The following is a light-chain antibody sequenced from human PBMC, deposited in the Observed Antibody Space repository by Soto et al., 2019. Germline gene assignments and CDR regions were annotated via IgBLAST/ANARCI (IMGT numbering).Light chain of an antibody. CDR2: AAS. V-gene: IGKV1-39*01. J-gene: IGKJ3*01. CDR3: QQSYSTPQGFT. CDR1: QSISSY. Sequence: DIQVTQSRSSLSASVGDRVTITCRASQSISSYLNWYQQKPGKAPKLLIYAASSLQSGVPSRFSGSGSGTDFTLTISSLQPEDFATYYCQQSYSTPQGFTFGPGTKVDIK.